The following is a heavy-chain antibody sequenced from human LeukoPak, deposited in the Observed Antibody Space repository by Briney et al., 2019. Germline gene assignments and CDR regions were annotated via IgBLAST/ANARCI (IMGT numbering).Heavy chain of an antibody. V-gene: IGHV1-46*01. J-gene: IGHJ2*01. CDR1: GYTFTRHY. D-gene: IGHD6-13*01. CDR3: ARGGGIIEFFDL. Sequence: GASVKVSCKASGYTFTRHYLHWVRQAPGQGLEWMGVIIPGGDSTTFPQKFQGRVTMTRDTSTSTVYMELRGLRSEDTAVYYCARGGGIIEFFDLWGRGTLVIVSS. CDR2: IIPGGDST.